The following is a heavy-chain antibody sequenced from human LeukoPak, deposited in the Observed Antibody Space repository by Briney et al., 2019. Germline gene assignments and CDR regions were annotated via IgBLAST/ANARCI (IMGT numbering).Heavy chain of an antibody. CDR1: GFTFSDYY. CDR3: ARAFYTSSWPYFQH. D-gene: IGHD6-13*01. J-gene: IGHJ1*01. CDR2: ISSSGSTI. Sequence: GGSLRLSCAASGFTFSDYYMSWFRQAPGKGLEWLSYISSSGSTINYADSVKGRFTISRDNAKNSLYLQMNSLRAEDTAVYYCARAFYTSSWPYFQHWGQGTLVTVSS. V-gene: IGHV3-11*01.